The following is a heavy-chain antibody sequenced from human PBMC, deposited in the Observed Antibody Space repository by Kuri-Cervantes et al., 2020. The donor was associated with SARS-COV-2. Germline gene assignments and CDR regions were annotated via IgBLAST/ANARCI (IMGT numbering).Heavy chain of an antibody. CDR2: ITSDSRYI. CDR1: GLTFRSYS. Sequence: GESLKISCAASGLTFRSYSMNWVRQSPGKGLEWVASITSDSRYIYYAGSVKGRFTISRDNAKNSLYLEMNSLRAEDTAVYYCGASGYWKDWFDPWGQGTLVTVSS. J-gene: IGHJ5*02. CDR3: GASGYWKDWFDP. V-gene: IGHV3-21*01. D-gene: IGHD3-22*01.